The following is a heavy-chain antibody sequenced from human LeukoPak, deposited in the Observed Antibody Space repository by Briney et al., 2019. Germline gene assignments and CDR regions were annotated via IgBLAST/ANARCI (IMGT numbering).Heavy chain of an antibody. D-gene: IGHD2-21*02. CDR3: ARPSDWGDWIYYFDY. Sequence: TGGSLRLSCAASEFTFSDYYMIWIRQAPGKGLEWVSYISSSGSTIYYADSVKGRFTISRDNAKNSLYLQMNSLRAEDTAVYYCARPSDWGDWIYYFDYWGQGTLATVSS. J-gene: IGHJ4*02. V-gene: IGHV3-11*01. CDR1: EFTFSDYY. CDR2: ISSSGSTI.